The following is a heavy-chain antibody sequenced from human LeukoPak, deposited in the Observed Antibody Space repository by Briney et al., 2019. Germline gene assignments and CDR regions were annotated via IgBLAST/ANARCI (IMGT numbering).Heavy chain of an antibody. CDR1: GFTFSSYA. V-gene: IGHV3-23*01. Sequence: GGSLRLSCAASGFTFSSYAMSWVRQAPGRGLERVSAISGSGGSTYYADSVKGRFTISRDNSKNTLYLQMNSLRAEDTAVYYCAKEGTYDFWSGYRIYYYMDVWGKGTTVTVSS. CDR3: AKEGTYDFWSGYRIYYYMDV. D-gene: IGHD3-3*01. CDR2: ISGSGGST. J-gene: IGHJ6*03.